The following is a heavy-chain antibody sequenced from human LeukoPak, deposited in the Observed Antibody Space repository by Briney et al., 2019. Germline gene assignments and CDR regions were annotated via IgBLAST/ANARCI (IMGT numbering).Heavy chain of an antibody. CDR1: GFPFSGYA. CDR3: ARGYYYDSSGYYYEGDY. Sequence: GRSLRLSCAASGFPFSGYAIHWVRQAPGKGLEWVAVISHDGTNKYYADSVKGRFTISRDNSKNTLYLQMSSLRDEDTAVYYCARGYYYDSSGYYYEGDYWGQGTLVTVSS. CDR2: ISHDGTNK. D-gene: IGHD3-22*01. J-gene: IGHJ4*02. V-gene: IGHV3-30-3*01.